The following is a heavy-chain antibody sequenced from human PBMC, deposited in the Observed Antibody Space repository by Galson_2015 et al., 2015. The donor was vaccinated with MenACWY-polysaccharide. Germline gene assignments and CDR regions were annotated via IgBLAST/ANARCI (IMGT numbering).Heavy chain of an antibody. CDR1: GFTFSNAW. D-gene: IGHD3-10*01. CDR2: IKSKYNGGTT. J-gene: IGHJ4*02. Sequence: SLRLSCATSGFTFSNAWMSWVRQAPGKGLEWVGRIKSKYNGGTTDYAAPVKGRFSISRDDSQSTAYLQMNSLRTDDTGIYYCTTWGRDVYWGQGTVVTVSS. V-gene: IGHV3-15*01. CDR3: TTWGRDVY.